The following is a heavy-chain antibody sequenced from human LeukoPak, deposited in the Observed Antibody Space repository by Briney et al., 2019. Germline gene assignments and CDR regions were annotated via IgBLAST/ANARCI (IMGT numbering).Heavy chain of an antibody. CDR1: GFSFSNYW. Sequence: PGGSLRLSCAASGFSFSNYWMSWVRQAPGKGLEWVANIKLDGSEKYYVDSVKGRFTISRDNAKKSLYLQMNSLRDEDTAVYYCAREIQLWLRDYYYYMDVWGKGTTVTVSS. CDR3: AREIQLWLRDYYYYMDV. V-gene: IGHV3-7*01. CDR2: IKLDGSEK. D-gene: IGHD5-18*01. J-gene: IGHJ6*03.